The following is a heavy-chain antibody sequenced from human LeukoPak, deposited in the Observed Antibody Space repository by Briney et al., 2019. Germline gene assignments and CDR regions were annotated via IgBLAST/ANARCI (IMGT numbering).Heavy chain of an antibody. Sequence: SETLSLTCTVSGDSITSGSYYWGWIRQPPGKGLEWIGSIYYSGSTYYNPSLKSRVTISVDTSKNQFSLRLRFVTAADTAVYYCARPVGGYTDGYFDYWGQGTLVTVSS. CDR1: GDSITSGSYY. J-gene: IGHJ4*02. CDR2: IYYSGST. D-gene: IGHD5-12*01. CDR3: ARPVGGYTDGYFDY. V-gene: IGHV4-39*01.